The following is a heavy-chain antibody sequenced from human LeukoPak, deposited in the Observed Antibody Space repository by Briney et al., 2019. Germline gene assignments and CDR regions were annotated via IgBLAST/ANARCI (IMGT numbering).Heavy chain of an antibody. Sequence: PSETLSLTCAIYGGSFSGYYWSWIRQPPGKGLEWIGEINHSGSTNYNPSLKSRVTISVDTSKNQFSLKLSSVTAADTAVYYCARPSPPLVTWGQGTMVTVSS. J-gene: IGHJ3*01. D-gene: IGHD2/OR15-2a*01. V-gene: IGHV4-34*01. CDR1: GGSFSGYY. CDR3: ARPSPPLVT. CDR2: INHSGST.